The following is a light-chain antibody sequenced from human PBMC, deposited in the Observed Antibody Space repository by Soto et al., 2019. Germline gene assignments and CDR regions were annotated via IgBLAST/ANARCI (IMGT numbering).Light chain of an antibody. V-gene: IGKV2-28*01. CDR2: LGS. CDR1: QSLLHSNGYNF. Sequence: DIVMTQSPLSLPVTPGEPASISCRSSQSLLHSNGYNFLDWYLQKPGQSPQLLIYLGSNRASGVPDRFGGGGSGTDFTLKISRVEAEDVGIYYCMQALQAPITFGQGTRLEI. CDR3: MQALQAPIT. J-gene: IGKJ5*01.